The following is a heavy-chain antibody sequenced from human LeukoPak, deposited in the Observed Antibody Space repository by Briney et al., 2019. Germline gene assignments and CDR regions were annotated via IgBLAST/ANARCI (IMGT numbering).Heavy chain of an antibody. Sequence: KSSETLSLTCTVSGVSISSYYWSWLRQPPGKGLEWVGYIYYSGSTNYNPSLKSRVTISVDTSKNQFSLKLSSVTAADTAVYYCALPGGFGEDDAFDIWGQGTMVTVSS. D-gene: IGHD3-10*01. CDR1: GVSISSYY. V-gene: IGHV4-59*12. CDR2: IYYSGST. CDR3: ALPGGFGEDDAFDI. J-gene: IGHJ3*02.